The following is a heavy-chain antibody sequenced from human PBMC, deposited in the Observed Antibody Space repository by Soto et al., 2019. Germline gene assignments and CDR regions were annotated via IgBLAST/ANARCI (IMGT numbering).Heavy chain of an antibody. CDR2: ISGSGGTA. CDR3: AKGLGQNGNVDY. V-gene: IGHV3-23*01. D-gene: IGHD1-1*01. Sequence: EVQLLESGGGSVQPGGSLRLSCAASGFTFSSYAMHWVRRPPGKGLEWVSSISGSGGTAYYAASVKGRFSISRDSLVNTLYLKMNSLRAEDTAVYYCAKGLGQNGNVDYWGQGNLVTVPP. CDR1: GFTFSSYA. J-gene: IGHJ4*02.